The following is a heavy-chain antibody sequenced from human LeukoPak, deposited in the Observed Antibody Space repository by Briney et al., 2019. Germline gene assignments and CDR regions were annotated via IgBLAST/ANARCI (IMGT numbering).Heavy chain of an antibody. V-gene: IGHV3-21*01. CDR2: ISSSSSYI. CDR1: GFTFSSYS. D-gene: IGHD3-9*01. J-gene: IGHJ6*03. CDR3: ARNYDILTGYLRFNYYMDV. Sequence: GGSLRLSCAASGFTFSSYSMNWVRQAPGKGLEWVSSISSSSSYIYYADSVKGRFTISRDNAKNSLYLQMNSLRAEDTAVYYCARNYDILTGYLRFNYYMDVWGKGTTVTISS.